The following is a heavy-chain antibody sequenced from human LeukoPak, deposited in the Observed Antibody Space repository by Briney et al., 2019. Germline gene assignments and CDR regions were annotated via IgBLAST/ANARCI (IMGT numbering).Heavy chain of an antibody. Sequence: GGSLSLSCAAYGFTVSSYTMNWVRHAPGKGLEWVSSFSRSGPYIYYADSVKGRFTISRDNAKNSLYLQMNSLRAEVTAVYYCARVSAAMTHWHFDLWGRGTLVTVSS. V-gene: IGHV3-21*01. J-gene: IGHJ2*01. CDR1: GFTVSSYT. CDR3: ARVSAAMTHWHFDL. D-gene: IGHD2-2*01. CDR2: FSRSGPYI.